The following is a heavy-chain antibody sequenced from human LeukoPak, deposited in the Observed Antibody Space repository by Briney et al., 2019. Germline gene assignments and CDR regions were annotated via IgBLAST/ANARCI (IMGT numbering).Heavy chain of an antibody. D-gene: IGHD3-16*02. CDR3: AKEGFGYHFEY. J-gene: IGHJ4*02. CDR2: IIPIFNTP. V-gene: IGHV1-69*13. Sequence: ASVKVSCKASGGSFSNYVINAVRPAPGQGLNWMGGIIPIFNTPNYAQKFQGRVTITADESTTTAYMELSSLRPEDTAMYYCAKEGFGYHFEYWGQGTLVTVSS. CDR1: GGSFSNYV.